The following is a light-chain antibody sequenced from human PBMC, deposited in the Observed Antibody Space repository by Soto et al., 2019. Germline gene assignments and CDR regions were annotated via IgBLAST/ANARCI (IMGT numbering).Light chain of an antibody. CDR3: QVWDSSSDHWV. V-gene: IGLV3-21*02. CDR2: DDS. J-gene: IGLJ3*02. CDR1: NIGSKS. Sequence: SYELTQPPSVSVAPGQTARITCGGNNIGSKSVHWYQQKQGQAPVLVVYDDSDRPSGIPERFSGSNSGNTATLTISRVEAEEEADYYCQVWDSSSDHWVFGGGTKVTVL.